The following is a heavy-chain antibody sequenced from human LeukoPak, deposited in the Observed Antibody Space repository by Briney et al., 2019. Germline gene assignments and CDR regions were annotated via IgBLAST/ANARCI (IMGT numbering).Heavy chain of an antibody. CDR1: GGSFSGYY. CDR2: INHSGST. D-gene: IGHD5-24*01. V-gene: IGHV4-34*01. Sequence: SETLSLTRAVYGGSFSGYYWSWIRQPPGKGLEWIGEINHSGSTNYNPSLKSRVTISVDTSKNQFSLKLSSVTAADTAVYYCARGARKRYYYYYMDVWGKGTTVTVSS. CDR3: ARGARKRYYYYYMDV. J-gene: IGHJ6*03.